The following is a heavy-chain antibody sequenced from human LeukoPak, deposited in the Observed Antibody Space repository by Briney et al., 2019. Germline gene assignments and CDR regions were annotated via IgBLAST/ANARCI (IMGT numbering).Heavy chain of an antibody. V-gene: IGHV4-34*01. CDR2: INHSGST. D-gene: IGHD2-15*01. CDR3: ARGIVVVVAATPGYFDY. J-gene: IGHJ4*02. Sequence: SETLSLTCAVYGGSFSGYYWSWIRQPPGKGLEWIGEINHSGSTNYNPSLESRVTISVDTSKNQFSLKLSSVTAADTAVYYCARGIVVVVAATPGYFDYWGQGTLVTVSS. CDR1: GGSFSGYY.